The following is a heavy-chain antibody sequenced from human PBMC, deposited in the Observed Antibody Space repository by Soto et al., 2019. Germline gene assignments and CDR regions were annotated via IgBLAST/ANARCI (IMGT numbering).Heavy chain of an antibody. CDR3: ARAAAVAVTGGYYYGMDV. Sequence: SETLSLTCTVSGGSIISGGYYCSCIRQHPWNGLELIGYIYYSGSTYYNPSLKSRVTISVDTSKNQFSLKLSSVTAADTAVYYCARAAAVAVTGGYYYGMDVWGQGTTVTVSS. CDR1: GGSIISGGYY. V-gene: IGHV4-31*03. CDR2: IYYSGST. D-gene: IGHD6-19*01. J-gene: IGHJ6*02.